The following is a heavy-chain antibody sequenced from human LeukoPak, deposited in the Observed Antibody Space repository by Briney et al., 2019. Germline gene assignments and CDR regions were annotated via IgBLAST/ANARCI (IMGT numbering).Heavy chain of an antibody. J-gene: IGHJ4*02. Sequence: ASVTVSCKASGYTFTSYGISWVRQAPGQGLEWMGWISAYNGNTNYAQKLQGRVTMTTDTSTSTAYMELRSLRSDDTAVYYCARSSDYYGSGSYYKTFDYWGQGTLVTVSS. V-gene: IGHV1-18*01. CDR3: ARSSDYYGSGSYYKTFDY. CDR1: GYTFTSYG. D-gene: IGHD3-10*01. CDR2: ISAYNGNT.